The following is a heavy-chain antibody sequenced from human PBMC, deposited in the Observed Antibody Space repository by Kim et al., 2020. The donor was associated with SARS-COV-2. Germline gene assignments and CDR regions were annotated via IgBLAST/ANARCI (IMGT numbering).Heavy chain of an antibody. Sequence: TTAYAAPVKGIFTISRNDSKNPLYLQMNILKTEDTTVYYCSGYYYSIGDYWGQGTLVTVSS. CDR3: SGYYYSIGDY. J-gene: IGHJ4*02. CDR2: TT. V-gene: IGHV3-15*01. D-gene: IGHD3-22*01.